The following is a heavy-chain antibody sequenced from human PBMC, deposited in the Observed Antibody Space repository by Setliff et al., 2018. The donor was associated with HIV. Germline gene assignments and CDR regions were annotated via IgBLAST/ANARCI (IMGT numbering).Heavy chain of an antibody. CDR3: VRGIVGASVFNY. CDR2: IGRDGTVA. CDR1: GFTFSDYW. D-gene: IGHD1-26*01. V-gene: IGHV3-74*01. J-gene: IGHJ4*02. Sequence: WGSLRLSCTASGFTFSDYWMHWVRRGPGRGLEWVSRIGRDGTVANYADSVKGRFTISRDNAKNTLYLQMNGLRAEDTAVYYCVRGIVGASVFNYWGQGTQVTVSS.